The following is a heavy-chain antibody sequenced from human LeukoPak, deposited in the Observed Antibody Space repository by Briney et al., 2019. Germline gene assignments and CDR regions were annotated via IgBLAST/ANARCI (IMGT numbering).Heavy chain of an antibody. CDR2: INPNSGDT. D-gene: IGHD5-12*01. CDR1: GYPFTGHC. V-gene: IGHV1-2*02. J-gene: IGHJ5*02. Sequence: ASVKVSCKASGYPFTGHCLHWVRQAPGQGLEWMGWINPNSGDTHREQKFQGRVTMTRDTSISTAYMELSSLRSDDTAIYYCARAQYGGYGRRIWFDPWGQGTLVTVSS. CDR3: ARAQYGGYGRRIWFDP.